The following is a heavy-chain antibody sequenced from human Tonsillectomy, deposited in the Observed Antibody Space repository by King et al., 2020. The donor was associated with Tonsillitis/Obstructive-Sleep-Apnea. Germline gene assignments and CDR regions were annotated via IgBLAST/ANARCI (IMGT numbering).Heavy chain of an antibody. D-gene: IGHD3-10*01. CDR1: GFTFSSYG. CDR2: IWDDGSNK. J-gene: IGHJ6*03. Sequence: VQLVESGGGVVQPGRSLRLSCAASGFTFSSYGMHWVRQAPGKGLEWVAVIWDDGSNKYYADSVKGRFTISRDNSKNTLYLQMNSLRAEDTAVYYCAREKGYYYGSGRVDSYNMDVWGKGTTVTVSS. CDR3: AREKGYYYGSGRVDSYNMDV. V-gene: IGHV3-33*01.